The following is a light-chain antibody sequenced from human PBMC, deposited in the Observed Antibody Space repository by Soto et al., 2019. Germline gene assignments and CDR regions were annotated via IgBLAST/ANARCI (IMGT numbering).Light chain of an antibody. CDR3: QQYDNLPPFT. CDR1: QDISDY. J-gene: IGKJ3*01. V-gene: IGKV1-33*01. CDR2: DAS. Sequence: DIQMTQSPSSLYESVGDRVTITCQASQDISDYLNWYQQKPGKAPKLQIYDASNLETGVPSRFSGSGSGTDFTFTISSLQPEDIATYYCQQYDNLPPFTFGPGTKVDIK.